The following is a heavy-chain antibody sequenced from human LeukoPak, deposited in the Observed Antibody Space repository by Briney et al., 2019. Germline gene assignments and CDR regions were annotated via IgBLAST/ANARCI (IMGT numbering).Heavy chain of an antibody. D-gene: IGHD2-15*01. J-gene: IGHJ4*02. CDR2: IYYTGTT. V-gene: IGHV4-39*01. CDR3: ARNSCSGGSCYENRGYFDY. Sequence: PSETLSLTCTVSGGSISTSSYYWGWIRQPPGKGPECIGTIYYTGTTYYNPSLKSRVTISVDTSKNQFSLKLSSVTAADTAVYYCARNSCSGGSCYENRGYFDYWGQGTLVTVSS. CDR1: GGSISTSSYY.